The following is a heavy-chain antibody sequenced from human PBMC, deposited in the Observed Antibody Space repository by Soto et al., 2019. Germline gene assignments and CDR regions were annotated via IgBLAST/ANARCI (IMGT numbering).Heavy chain of an antibody. J-gene: IGHJ4*02. CDR2: IRSKANSYAT. CDR3: TRQVPSRTPFDY. V-gene: IGHV3-73*01. CDR1: GFTFSGSA. Sequence: GGSLRLSCAASGFTFSGSAMHWVRQASGKGLEWVGRIRSKANSYATAYAASVKGRFTISRDDSKNTAYLQMNSLKTEDTAVYYCTRQVPSRTPFDYWGQGTLVTVSS.